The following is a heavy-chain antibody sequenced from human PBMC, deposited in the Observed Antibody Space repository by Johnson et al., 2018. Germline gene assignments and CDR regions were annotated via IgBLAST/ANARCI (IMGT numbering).Heavy chain of an antibody. CDR3: ARDLVVVVPAAIHYYGMDV. V-gene: IGHV4-59*01. Sequence: QVQLQESGPGLVKPSETXSLTCTVSGGSISSYYWSWIRQPPGKGLEWIGYIYYSGSTNYNPSLKSRVTISVDTSKNQFSLKLSSLTAADTAVYYCARDLVVVVPAAIHYYGMDVWGQGTTVTVSS. D-gene: IGHD2-2*01. CDR2: IYYSGST. J-gene: IGHJ6*02. CDR1: GGSISSYY.